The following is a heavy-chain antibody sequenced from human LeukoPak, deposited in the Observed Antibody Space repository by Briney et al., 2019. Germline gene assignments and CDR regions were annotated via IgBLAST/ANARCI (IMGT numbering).Heavy chain of an antibody. CDR1: GYTFTGYY. CDR2: INPNSGDT. V-gene: IGHV1-2*06. CDR3: ARDYCGGDCFPHY. J-gene: IGHJ4*02. D-gene: IGHD2-21*02. Sequence: ASVKVSCKASGYTFTGYYVHWVRQAPGQGLEWMGRINPNSGDTNYAQKFQGRVTMTRDTSISTAYMELSRLRSDDTAVYYCARDYCGGDCFPHYWGQGTLVTVSS.